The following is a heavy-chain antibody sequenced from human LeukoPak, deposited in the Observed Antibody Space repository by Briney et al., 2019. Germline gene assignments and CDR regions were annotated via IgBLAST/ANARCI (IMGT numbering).Heavy chain of an antibody. CDR1: GGTFSSYA. J-gene: IGHJ5*02. D-gene: IGHD3-22*01. Sequence: SVKVSCKASGGTFSSYAISWVRQAPGQGLEWMGGIIPVFGIANYAQKFQGRVTITTDECTSTAYMELSSLRSEDTAVYCCARDYTTYYYDTSGYSHWFDPLGQGTLVT. V-gene: IGHV1-69*05. CDR3: ARDYTTYYYDTSGYSHWFDP. CDR2: IIPVFGIA.